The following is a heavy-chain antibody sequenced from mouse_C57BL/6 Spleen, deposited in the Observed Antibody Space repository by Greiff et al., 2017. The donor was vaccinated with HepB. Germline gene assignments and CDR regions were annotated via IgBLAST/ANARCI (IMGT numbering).Heavy chain of an antibody. D-gene: IGHD2-5*01. CDR3: ARVEDYSNSYYFDY. V-gene: IGHV1-80*01. CDR2: IYPGDGDT. Sequence: QVQLQQSGAELVKPGASVKISCKASGYAFSSYWMNWVKQRPGKGLEWIGQIYPGDGDTNYNGKFKGKATLTADKSSSTAYMQLSSLTSEDSAVYFCARVEDYSNSYYFDYWGQGTTLTVSS. CDR1: GYAFSSYW. J-gene: IGHJ2*01.